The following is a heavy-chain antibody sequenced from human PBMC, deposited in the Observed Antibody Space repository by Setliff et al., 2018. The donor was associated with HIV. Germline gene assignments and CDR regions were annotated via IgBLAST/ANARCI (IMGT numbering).Heavy chain of an antibody. J-gene: IGHJ4*02. CDR1: GGSVSSGGYY. V-gene: IGHV4-31*03. Sequence: SETLSLTCTVSGGSVSSGGYYWNWIRQRPGKGLEWIGHIYYSGSTSYNPSLKSRVTISVDTSTNQFSLKLSSVTAADTAVYYCASSNYRFVYFDYWGQGTLVTVSS. CDR3: ASSNYRFVYFDY. CDR2: IYYSGST. D-gene: IGHD1-7*01.